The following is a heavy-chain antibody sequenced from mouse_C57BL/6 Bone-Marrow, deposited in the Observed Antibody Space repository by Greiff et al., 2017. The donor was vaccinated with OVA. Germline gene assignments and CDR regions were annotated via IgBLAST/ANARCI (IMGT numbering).Heavy chain of an antibody. Sequence: VQLKQSGPGLAKPSQTLSLTCSVTGYSITSDYWNWIRKFPGNKLEYMGYISYSGSTYYNPSLKSRISITRDTSKNQYYLQLNSVTTEDTATYYCARGDGNCRYWYFDVWGTGTTVTVSS. CDR2: ISYSGST. CDR1: GYSITSDY. J-gene: IGHJ1*03. D-gene: IGHD2-1*01. V-gene: IGHV3-8*01. CDR3: ARGDGNCRYWYFDV.